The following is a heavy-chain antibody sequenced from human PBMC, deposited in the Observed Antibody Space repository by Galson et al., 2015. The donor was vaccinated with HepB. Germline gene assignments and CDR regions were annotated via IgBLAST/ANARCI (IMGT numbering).Heavy chain of an antibody. CDR3: ARIMDYYDSSGRFDY. CDR2: ISAYNGNT. D-gene: IGHD3-22*01. CDR1: GYTFTSYG. J-gene: IGHJ4*02. Sequence: SVKVSCKASGYTFTSYGISWVRQAPGQGLEWMGWISAYNGNTNYAQKLQGRVTMTTDTSTSTAYMELRSLRSDDTAVYYCARIMDYYDSSGRFDYWGQGTLVTVSS. V-gene: IGHV1-18*01.